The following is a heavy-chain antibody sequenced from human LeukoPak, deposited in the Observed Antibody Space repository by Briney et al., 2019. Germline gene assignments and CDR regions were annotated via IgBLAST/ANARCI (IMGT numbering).Heavy chain of an antibody. CDR2: IANDGSHT. Sequence: GGSLRLSCAASGFTFSTYFMHWVRQAPGKGLEWVAVIANDGSHTFYVESVKGRFTISRDNSKNTLYLQMNSLRAEDTAVYFCARERQDTIVHSGAFDIWGQGTMVTVSS. D-gene: IGHD3-10*01. V-gene: IGHV3-30-3*01. CDR3: ARERQDTIVHSGAFDI. CDR1: GFTFSTYF. J-gene: IGHJ3*02.